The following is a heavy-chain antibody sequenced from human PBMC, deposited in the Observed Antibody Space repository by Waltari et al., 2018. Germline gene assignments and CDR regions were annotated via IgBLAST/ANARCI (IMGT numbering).Heavy chain of an antibody. CDR2: IIPIFGTA. V-gene: IGHV1-69*01. CDR1: GGTFSSYA. Sequence: QVQLVQSGAEVKKPGSSVNVSCKASGGTFSSYAISWVRQATGQGLEWMGGIIPIFGTANYAQKFQGRVTITADESTSTAYMELSSLRSEDTAVYYCARGGVVVPAAPRYRFDPWGQGTLVTVSS. J-gene: IGHJ5*02. CDR3: ARGGVVVPAAPRYRFDP. D-gene: IGHD2-2*01.